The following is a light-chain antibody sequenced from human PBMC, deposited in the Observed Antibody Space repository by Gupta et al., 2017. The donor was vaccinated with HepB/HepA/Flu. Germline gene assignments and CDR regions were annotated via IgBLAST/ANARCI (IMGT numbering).Light chain of an antibody. CDR2: GAS. CDR3: QQDGSSPVT. CDR1: QSVSSSY. Sequence: EIVLTQSPGTLSLPPGERATLSCRASQSVSSSYLAWYQQKPGQAPRLLIYGASSRATGIPDRFSGSGSGTDFTLTISRLEPEDFAVYYCQQDGSSPVTFGQGTKVEIK. J-gene: IGKJ1*01. V-gene: IGKV3-20*01.